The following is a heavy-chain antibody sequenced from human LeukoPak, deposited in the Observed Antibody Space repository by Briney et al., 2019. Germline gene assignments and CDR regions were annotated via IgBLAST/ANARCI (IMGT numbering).Heavy chain of an antibody. J-gene: IGHJ4*02. V-gene: IGHV4-39*01. CDR1: GDSISINYN. CDR3: VRHRQWLLFPDY. CDR2: IFYSGAT. D-gene: IGHD6-19*01. Sequence: PPETLSLTCTVSGDSISINYNWGWIRQPPGKGLEWIGSIFYSGATYYSPSLKSRVTISVDTSKNQFSLKLSSMTAADTAVYYCVRHRQWLLFPDYWGQGTLVTVSS.